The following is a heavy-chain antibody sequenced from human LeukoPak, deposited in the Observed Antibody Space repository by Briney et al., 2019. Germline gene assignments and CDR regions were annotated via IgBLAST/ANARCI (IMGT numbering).Heavy chain of an antibody. V-gene: IGHV3-74*01. CDR2: IYGDGSFT. D-gene: IGHD6-13*01. CDR3: ATYKSIAAAYDAFDI. J-gene: IGHJ3*02. Sequence: GGSLRLSCAASGFTFSNFWMHWVRQAPGKGLVWVALIYGDGSFTRYADSVKGRFTISRDNAKNTVYLRMNSLRVEDTAVYYCATYKSIAAAYDAFDIWGQGTMVTVSS. CDR1: GFTFSNFW.